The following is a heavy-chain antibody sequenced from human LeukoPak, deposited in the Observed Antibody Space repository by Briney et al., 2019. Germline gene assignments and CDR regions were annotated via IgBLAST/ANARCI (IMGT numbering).Heavy chain of an antibody. CDR3: ASEDVDILTGYYGHLVVP. CDR1: GVTLSGYN. Sequence: GGSLRLSCVASGVTLSGYNMNWVRQAPGGGLEWVASISGGSTYINYADSVKGRFTISRDNAKNSLFLQMSSLRVDDTAVYYCASEDVDILTGYYGHLVVPWGQGTLVTVSS. CDR2: ISGGSTYI. D-gene: IGHD3-9*01. V-gene: IGHV3-21*01. J-gene: IGHJ5*02.